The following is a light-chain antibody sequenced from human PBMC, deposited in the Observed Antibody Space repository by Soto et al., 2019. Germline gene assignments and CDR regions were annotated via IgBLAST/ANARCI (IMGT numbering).Light chain of an antibody. V-gene: IGKV1-12*01. CDR3: QQANSFPLT. CDR1: QGVRSY. J-gene: IGKJ4*01. Sequence: DIQMTQSPSSVSASVGDRVTITCRASQGVRSYLAWYQHKPGKAPKLLIYGASRLHSGVPSRFSGSGSGTDFTLTINSLQPEDFATYYCQQANSFPLTFGGGTKVEIK. CDR2: GAS.